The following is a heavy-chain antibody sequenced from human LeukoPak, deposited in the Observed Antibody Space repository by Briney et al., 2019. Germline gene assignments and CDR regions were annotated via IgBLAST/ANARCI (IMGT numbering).Heavy chain of an antibody. CDR2: ISSSGSTI. CDR3: AELGITMIGGV. J-gene: IGHJ6*04. CDR1: GFTFSDYY. D-gene: IGHD3-10*02. Sequence: GGSLRLSCAASGFTFSDYYMYWIRQGPGKGLEWVSYISSSGSTIYYADSVKGRFTISRDNAENSLYLQMNSLRAEDTAVYYCAELGITMIGGVWGKGTTVTISS. V-gene: IGHV3-11*04.